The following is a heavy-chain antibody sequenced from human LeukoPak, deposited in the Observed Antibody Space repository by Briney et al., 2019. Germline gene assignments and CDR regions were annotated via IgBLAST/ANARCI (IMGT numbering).Heavy chain of an antibody. CDR3: ARSGSTYYYGMDV. J-gene: IGHJ6*02. CDR2: IWYDGTDK. CDR1: GFTFSSYG. D-gene: IGHD3-10*01. V-gene: IGHV3-33*01. Sequence: GGSLRLTCAGSGFTFSSYGMHWVRQGPGKGLEWVTFIWYDGTDKNYADSVKGRFTISRDNSKNTLYLQMNSLRAEDTAVYYCARSGSTYYYGMDVWGQGTTVTVSS.